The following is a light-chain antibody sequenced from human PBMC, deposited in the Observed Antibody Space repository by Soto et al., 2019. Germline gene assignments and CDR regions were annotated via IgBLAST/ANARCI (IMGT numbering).Light chain of an antibody. J-gene: IGKJ2*01. CDR1: QSISSY. V-gene: IGKV1-39*01. CDR2: AAS. CDR3: KQSYSTSET. Sequence: DIQMTQSPSSLSAAVGGTLTITCGESQSISSYLNWYQQKPGKAPKLLIYAASSLQSGVPSRFSGSGSGTDFTLTISSLQPEDFATYSCKQSYSTSETFGEGTKVDI.